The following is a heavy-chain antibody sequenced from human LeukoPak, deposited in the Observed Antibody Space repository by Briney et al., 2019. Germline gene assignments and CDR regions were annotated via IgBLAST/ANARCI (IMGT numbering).Heavy chain of an antibody. Sequence: ASETLFLTCAVSGGSISSNNWWSWVRQSPEKGLEWIAVIYHSGSFNRNPSLKSRVTILVDKSKNQFSLNLTSVTAADTAVYYCARVGINPGVHYYSGMDVWGQGTTVTVSS. V-gene: IGHV4/OR15-8*01. CDR3: ARVGINPGVHYYSGMDV. D-gene: IGHD1-14*01. CDR1: GGSISSNNW. CDR2: IYHSGSF. J-gene: IGHJ6*02.